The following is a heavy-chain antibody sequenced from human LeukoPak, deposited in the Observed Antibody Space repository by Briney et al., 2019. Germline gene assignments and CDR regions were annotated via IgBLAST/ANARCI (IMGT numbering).Heavy chain of an antibody. J-gene: IGHJ4*02. D-gene: IGHD6-6*01. CDR1: GYSFTSYW. Sequence: LGESLKISCQGSGYSFTSYWIGWVRQMPGKGLEWMGIIYPGDSDTRYSPSFQGQVTISADKSISTAYLQWSSLKASDTAMYYCARRDSSSSGRADYWGQGTLVTVSS. V-gene: IGHV5-51*01. CDR2: IYPGDSDT. CDR3: ARRDSSSSGRADY.